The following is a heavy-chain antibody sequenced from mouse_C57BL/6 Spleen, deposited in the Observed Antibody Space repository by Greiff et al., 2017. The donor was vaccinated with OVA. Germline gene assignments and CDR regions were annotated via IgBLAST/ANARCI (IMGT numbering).Heavy chain of an antibody. Sequence: QVQLQQPGAELVRPGTSVKLSCKASGYTFTSYWMHWVKQRPGQGLEWIGVIDPSDSYTNYNLKFKGKATLTVDTSSSTAYMQLSSLTSEDSAVYYSARYYYGINAMDYWGQGTSVTVSS. D-gene: IGHD1-1*01. V-gene: IGHV1-59*01. J-gene: IGHJ4*01. CDR3: ARYYYGINAMDY. CDR1: GYTFTSYW. CDR2: IDPSDSYT.